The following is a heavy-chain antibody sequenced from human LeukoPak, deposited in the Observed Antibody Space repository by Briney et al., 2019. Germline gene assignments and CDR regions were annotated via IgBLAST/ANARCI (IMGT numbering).Heavy chain of an antibody. CDR3: AKEPGTTGYYYYYMDV. CDR1: GFTFSSYA. V-gene: IGHV3-23*01. CDR2: ISGSGGST. Sequence: GGSLRLSCAASGFTFSSYAMSWVRQAPGKGLEWVSAISGSGGSTYYADPVKGRFTISRDNSKNTLYLQMNSLRAEDTAVYYCAKEPGTTGYYYYYMDVWGKGTTVTVSS. J-gene: IGHJ6*03. D-gene: IGHD1-7*01.